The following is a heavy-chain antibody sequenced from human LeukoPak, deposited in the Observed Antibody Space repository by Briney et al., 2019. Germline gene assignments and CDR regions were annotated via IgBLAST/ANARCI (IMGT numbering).Heavy chain of an antibody. V-gene: IGHV4-59*01. CDR1: GGPISSYY. J-gene: IGHJ3*02. D-gene: IGHD3-22*01. CDR3: ARVGESRDTSGYYGVNAFDI. Sequence: SETLSLTCTVSGGPISSYYWSWIRQPPGKGLEWIGCVHSESTNYNPFLQTRVTISVDTSKNQLSVKLSSVTAADTAVYYCARVGESRDTSGYYGVNAFDIWGQGTMVTVSS. CDR2: VHSEST.